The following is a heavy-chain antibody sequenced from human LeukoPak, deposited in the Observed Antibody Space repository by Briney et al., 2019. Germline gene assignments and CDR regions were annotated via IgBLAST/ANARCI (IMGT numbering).Heavy chain of an antibody. CDR3: ARGRNWGEYYFDY. V-gene: IGHV1-69*05. J-gene: IGHJ4*02. CDR2: IIPIFGTA. Sequence: SVKVSCKASGGTFSSYAISWVRQAPGQGLEWMGGIIPIFGTANYAQKFQGRVTITTDESTSTAYMELSSLRSEDTAVYYCARGRNWGEYYFDYWGQGTLVTVSS. D-gene: IGHD7-27*01. CDR1: GGTFSSYA.